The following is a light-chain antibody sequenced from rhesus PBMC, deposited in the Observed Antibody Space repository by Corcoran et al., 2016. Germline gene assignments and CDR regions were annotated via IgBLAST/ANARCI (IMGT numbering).Light chain of an antibody. CDR2: QAS. CDR1: QGISSL. J-gene: IGKJ2*01. CDR3: QHHNNYPYN. Sequence: DIQMTQSPSSLSASVGDTVTITCRASQGISSLLAWYQQKPGKAPNLLIDQASTLQSGVPSRFSGSGSRTDFTLTISSLQTEEFATYYCQHHNNYPYNFGQGTKVGIK. V-gene: IGKV1-25*01.